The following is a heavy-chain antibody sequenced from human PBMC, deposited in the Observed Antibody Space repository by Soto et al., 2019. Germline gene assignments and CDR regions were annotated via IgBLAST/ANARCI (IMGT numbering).Heavy chain of an antibody. CDR3: AKHGGSWFGDYNYYYGMDV. CDR2: ISYDGSNK. CDR1: GFTFSSYG. D-gene: IGHD3-10*01. Sequence: PGCSLRLSCAASGFTFSSYGMHWVRQAPGKGLEWVAVISYDGSNKYYADSVKGRFTISRDNSKNTLYLQMNSLRAEDTAVYYCAKHGGSWFGDYNYYYGMDVWGQGTTVTGSS. V-gene: IGHV3-30*18. J-gene: IGHJ6*02.